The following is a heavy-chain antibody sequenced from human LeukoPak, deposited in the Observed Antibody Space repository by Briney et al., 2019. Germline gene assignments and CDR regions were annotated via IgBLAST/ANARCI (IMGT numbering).Heavy chain of an antibody. V-gene: IGHV3-23*01. J-gene: IGHJ4*02. Sequence: GGSLRLSCAASGYLFNIYAISWVPQAPGRGVEWVSSLSGSSFNTYYADSVKGRFTISRDNSKNTLYLHMNSLRAEDTAVYYCARLPRIVVVAAAAYFDSWGQGALVTVSS. CDR2: LSGSSFNT. CDR1: GYLFNIYA. CDR3: ARLPRIVVVAAAAYFDS. D-gene: IGHD2-15*01.